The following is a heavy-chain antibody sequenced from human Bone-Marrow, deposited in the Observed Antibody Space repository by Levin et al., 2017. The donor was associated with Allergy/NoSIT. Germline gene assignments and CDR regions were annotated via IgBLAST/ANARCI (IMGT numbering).Heavy chain of an antibody. CDR1: GYTFTSHY. Sequence: ASVKVSCKASGYTFTSHYIHWVRQAPGQGLEYMGIISPGAGSTNYAQKFQGRVTMTRDMSTSTVYMELRSLKSEDTAVYYCARESRGTTVYGVVTMRGWSDRWGQGTLVTVSS. CDR3: ARESRGTTVYGVVTMRGWSDR. D-gene: IGHD3-3*01. V-gene: IGHV1-46*01. J-gene: IGHJ5*02. CDR2: ISPGAGST.